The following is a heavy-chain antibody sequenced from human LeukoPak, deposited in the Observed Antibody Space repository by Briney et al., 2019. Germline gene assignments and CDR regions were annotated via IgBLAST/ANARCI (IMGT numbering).Heavy chain of an antibody. CDR3: ARGPGMIRADS. D-gene: IGHD3-22*01. CDR2: IYHSGST. J-gene: IGHJ4*02. CDR1: GYSISSGYY. V-gene: IGHV4-38-2*02. Sequence: SETLSLTCSVSGYSISSGYYWGWIRQPPGKGLEWIGSIYHSGSTYYNPSLKSRVTISVDTPKNQFSLKVSSVTVADTAVYYCARGPGMIRADSWGRGTLVTVSS.